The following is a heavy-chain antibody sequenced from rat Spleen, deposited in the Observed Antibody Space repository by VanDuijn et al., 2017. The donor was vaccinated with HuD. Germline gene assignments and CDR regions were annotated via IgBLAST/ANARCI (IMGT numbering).Heavy chain of an antibody. CDR1: GFTFSNYG. CDR3: ARSLTTRVWGHFDY. V-gene: IGHV5S14*01. Sequence: EVQLVESGGGLVQPGRSLKLSCAASGFTFSNYGMAWVRQTPTKGLEWVASISTGGGNTYYRDSVKGRFTISRDNAKTTQYLQMDSLRSEDTATYYCARSLTTRVWGHFDYWGQGVMVTVSS. J-gene: IGHJ2*01. D-gene: IGHD1-4*01. CDR2: ISTGGGNT.